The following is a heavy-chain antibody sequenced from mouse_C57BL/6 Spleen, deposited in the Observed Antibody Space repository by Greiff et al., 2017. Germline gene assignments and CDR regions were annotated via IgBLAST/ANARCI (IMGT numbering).Heavy chain of an antibody. V-gene: IGHV5-12*01. J-gene: IGHJ1*03. CDR3: ARHHYGSSGNFDV. CDR2: ISNGGGST. Sequence: EVMLVESGGGLVQPGGSLKLSCAASGFTFSDYYMYWVRQTPEKRLEWVAYISNGGGSTYYPDTVKGRFTISRDNAKNTLYLQMSRLKSEDTAMYYCARHHYGSSGNFDVWGTGTTVTVSS. D-gene: IGHD1-1*01. CDR1: GFTFSDYY.